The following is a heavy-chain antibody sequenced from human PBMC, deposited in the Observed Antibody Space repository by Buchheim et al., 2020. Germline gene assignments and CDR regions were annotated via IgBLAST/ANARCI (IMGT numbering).Heavy chain of an antibody. CDR1: GFNFGIYG. V-gene: IGHV3-30*18. Sequence: QVQLVESGGGVVQPGTFLRLSCEASGFNFGIYGMHWVRQAPGKGLEWVAAISYDGNRHYYDDTVKDRFTISRDNSKNTMSLQMDSLRAEDTAVFYCAKGMSYCSGGCFSSGGLDVWGQGTT. J-gene: IGHJ6*02. CDR2: ISYDGNRH. CDR3: AKGMSYCSGGCFSSGGLDV. D-gene: IGHD2-15*01.